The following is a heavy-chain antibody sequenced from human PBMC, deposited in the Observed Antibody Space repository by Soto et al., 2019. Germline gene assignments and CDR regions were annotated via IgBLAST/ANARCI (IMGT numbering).Heavy chain of an antibody. Sequence: QVQLQESGPGLVKPSGTLSLTCAVSGDSISSRNWWSWVRQPPGKGLEWIGEIYHSGSTNYNPSLRSRVTISVDTSKNQFPLRLTSVTAADTAVYYCASKFGELLADAFDIWGQGTMVTVSS. J-gene: IGHJ3*02. D-gene: IGHD3-10*01. CDR2: IYHSGST. CDR1: GDSISSRNW. V-gene: IGHV4-4*02. CDR3: ASKFGELLADAFDI.